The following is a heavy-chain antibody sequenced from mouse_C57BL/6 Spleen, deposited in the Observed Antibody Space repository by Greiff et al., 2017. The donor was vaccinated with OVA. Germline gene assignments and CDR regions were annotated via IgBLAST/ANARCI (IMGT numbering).Heavy chain of an antibody. CDR1: GYTFTDYY. CDR3: ARITSVVAYYYAMDY. D-gene: IGHD1-1*01. V-gene: IGHV1-26*01. CDR2: INPNNGGT. J-gene: IGHJ4*01. Sequence: VQLQQSGPELVKPGASVKISCKASGYTFTDYYMNWVKQSHGKSLEWIGDINPNNGGTSYNQKFKGKATLTVDKSSSTAYMELRSLTSEDSTVSYCARITSVVAYYYAMDYWGQGPSVTVSS.